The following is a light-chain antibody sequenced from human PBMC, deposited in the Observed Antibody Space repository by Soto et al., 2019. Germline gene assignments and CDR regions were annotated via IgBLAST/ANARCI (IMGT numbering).Light chain of an antibody. CDR1: SSDVGGYNY. J-gene: IGLJ2*01. CDR3: ISYTSSSL. V-gene: IGLV2-14*01. CDR2: DVS. Sequence: QSALTQPASVSGSPGQSITISCTGTSSDVGGYNYVSWYQQHPGKAPKLMIYDVSNRPSGVSNRFSGSKSGNTASLTISGLQDEDEADYYCISYTSSSLFGGGTKLTVL.